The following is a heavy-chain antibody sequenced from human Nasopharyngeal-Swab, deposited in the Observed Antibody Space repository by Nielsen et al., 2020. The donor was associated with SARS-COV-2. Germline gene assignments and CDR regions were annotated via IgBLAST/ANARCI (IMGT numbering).Heavy chain of an antibody. V-gene: IGHV3-30*18. CDR2: ISFDGSNK. CDR1: GFIFSTYA. D-gene: IGHD6-13*01. Sequence: GESLKISCAASGFIFSTYAMHWVRQAPGKGLEWVAVISFDGSNKYYLDSVKGRFTISRDDSKNTLYLQMNSLRREDTAVYFCAKGGPPGSIAAALGYYYGMDVWGQGTTVTVSS. J-gene: IGHJ6*02. CDR3: AKGGPPGSIAAALGYYYGMDV.